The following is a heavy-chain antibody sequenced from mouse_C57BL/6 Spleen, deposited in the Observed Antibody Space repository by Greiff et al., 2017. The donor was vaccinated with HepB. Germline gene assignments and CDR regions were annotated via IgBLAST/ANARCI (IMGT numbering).Heavy chain of an antibody. J-gene: IGHJ1*03. V-gene: IGHV1-42*01. CDR2: INPSTGGT. D-gene: IGHD1-1*01. Sequence: EVKLQESGPELVKPGASVKISCKASGYSFTGYYMNWVKQSPEKSLEWIGEINPSTGGTTYNQKFKAKATLTVDKSSSTAYMQLKSLTSEDSAVYYCSRPYYYGSSYYWYFDVWGTGTTVTVSS. CDR1: GYSFTGYY. CDR3: SRPYYYGSSYYWYFDV.